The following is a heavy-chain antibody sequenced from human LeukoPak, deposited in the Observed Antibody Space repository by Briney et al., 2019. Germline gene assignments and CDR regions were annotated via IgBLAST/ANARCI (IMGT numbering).Heavy chain of an antibody. D-gene: IGHD3-10*01. Sequence: SVKVSCKASGGTFSSYAISWVRQAPGQGLEWMGGIIPIFGTANYAQKFQGRVTITADESTSTAYMELRSMRSDDTAVYYCARNLGPLWVGELFTDYWGQGTLVTVSS. CDR2: IIPIFGTA. CDR3: ARNLGPLWVGELFTDY. J-gene: IGHJ4*02. V-gene: IGHV1-69*13. CDR1: GGTFSSYA.